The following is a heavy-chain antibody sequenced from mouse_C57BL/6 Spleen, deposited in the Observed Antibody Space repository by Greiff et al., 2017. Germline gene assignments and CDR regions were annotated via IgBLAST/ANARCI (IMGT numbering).Heavy chain of an antibody. V-gene: IGHV14-4*01. CDR2: IDPENGDT. D-gene: IGHD2-3*01. Sequence: EVQLQQSGAELVRPGASVKLSCTASGFNIKDDYMHWVKQRPEQGLEWIGWIDPENGDTEYASKFQGKATITADTSSNTAYLQLSSLTSEDTAVYYCTTSGYSFAYWGQGTLVTVSA. CDR1: GFNIKDDY. J-gene: IGHJ3*01. CDR3: TTSGYSFAY.